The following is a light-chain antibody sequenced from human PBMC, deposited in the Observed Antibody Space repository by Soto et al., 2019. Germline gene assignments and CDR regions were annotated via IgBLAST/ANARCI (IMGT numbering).Light chain of an antibody. CDR2: GIS. Sequence: EIVLTQSPGTLSLSPGESATLSCRASQSVNSNYLAWYQQHPGQPPRLLIYGISTRATGIPARFSGSGSGTDFTLTISSLEPEDFAVYYCQQRSNWPPAITFGQGTRLEIK. V-gene: IGKV3-11*01. J-gene: IGKJ5*01. CDR1: QSVNSNY. CDR3: QQRSNWPPAIT.